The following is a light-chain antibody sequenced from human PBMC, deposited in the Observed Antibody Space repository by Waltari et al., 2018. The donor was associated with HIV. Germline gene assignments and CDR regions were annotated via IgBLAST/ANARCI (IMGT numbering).Light chain of an antibody. V-gene: IGLV1-40*01. CDR2: ANS. CDR3: QSYDSSLRGGV. Sequence: QAVLTQPPSVSDAPGQRVTISCTGRNSNIGAAYDVHWYQQLPGTAPNVLIYANSNRPSGVPDRFSGSKSGTAAALAITGLQAEDEADYYCQSYDSSLRGGVFGTGTKVTVL. J-gene: IGLJ1*01. CDR1: NSNIGAAYD.